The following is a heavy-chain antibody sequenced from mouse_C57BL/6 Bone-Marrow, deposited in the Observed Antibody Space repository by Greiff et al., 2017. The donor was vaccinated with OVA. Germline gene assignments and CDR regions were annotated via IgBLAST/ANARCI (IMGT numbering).Heavy chain of an antibody. V-gene: IGHV1-22*01. CDR1: GYTFTDYY. J-gene: IGHJ2*01. D-gene: IGHD2-5*01. Sequence: VQLQQSGPELVKPGASVKMSCKASGYTFTDYYMHWVKQSHGKSLEWIGYINPNNGGTSYNQKFKGKATLTVNKSSSTAYMELRSLTSEDSAVYYCARTIAYYSNPYYFDYWGKGTTLTVSS. CDR3: ARTIAYYSNPYYFDY. CDR2: INPNNGGT.